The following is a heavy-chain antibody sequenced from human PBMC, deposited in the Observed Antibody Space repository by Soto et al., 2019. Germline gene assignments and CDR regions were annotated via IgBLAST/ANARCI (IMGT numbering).Heavy chain of an antibody. CDR2: IIPIFGTA. V-gene: IGHV1-69*01. CDR3: ARWVRYCSGGSCYYAFDI. J-gene: IGHJ3*02. D-gene: IGHD2-15*01. Sequence: QVQLVQSGAEVKKPGSSVKVSCKASGGTFSSYAISWVRQAPGQGLEWMGGIIPIFGTANYAQKFQGRVTITADDSTSTAYMELSSLRSEDTAVYYCARWVRYCSGGSCYYAFDIWGQGTMVTVSS. CDR1: GGTFSSYA.